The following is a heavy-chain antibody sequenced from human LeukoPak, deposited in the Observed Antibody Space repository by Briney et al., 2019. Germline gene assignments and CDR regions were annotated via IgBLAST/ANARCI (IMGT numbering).Heavy chain of an antibody. J-gene: IGHJ6*02. CDR3: ARVRGIPAAGTLYYYGMDV. CDR1: GGSISSYY. D-gene: IGHD6-13*01. CDR2: IYTSGST. Sequence: PSETLSLTCTVSGGSISSYYWSWVRQPAGKGLEWIGRIYTSGSTNYNPSLKSRGIMSVDTSKNQFSLKLNSVTAADTAVYYCARVRGIPAAGTLYYYGMDVWGQGTTVTVSS. V-gene: IGHV4-4*07.